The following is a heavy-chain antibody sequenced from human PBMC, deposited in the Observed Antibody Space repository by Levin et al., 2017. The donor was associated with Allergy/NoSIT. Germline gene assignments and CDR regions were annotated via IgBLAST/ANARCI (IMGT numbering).Heavy chain of an antibody. V-gene: IGHV3-53*01. CDR1: GFTVSNHY. CDR2: IYSGGTT. D-gene: IGHD2-21*01. Sequence: GESLKISCAASGFTVSNHYMTWVRQAPGKGLECVSVIYSGGTTYYAGSVKGRFTISRDNSKNILSLQMSSLRVDDTAIYYCTKGHYSGVGKWGQGTLVTVSS. J-gene: IGHJ4*02. CDR3: TKGHYSGVGK.